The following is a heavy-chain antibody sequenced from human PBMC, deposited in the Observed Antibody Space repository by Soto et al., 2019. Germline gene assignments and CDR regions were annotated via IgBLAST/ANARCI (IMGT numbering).Heavy chain of an antibody. V-gene: IGHV1-8*01. D-gene: IGHD3-9*01. CDR3: ARGSYYAILTGYYPLGD. Sequence: QVQLVQSGAEVKKPGASVKVSCKASGYTFTSYDINWVRQATGQGLEWMGWMNPNSGNTGYAQKFQGRVTMTRNTSISTAYMELSSLRSEDTAVYYCARGSYYAILTGYYPLGDWGQGTLVTVSS. CDR2: MNPNSGNT. J-gene: IGHJ4*02. CDR1: GYTFTSYD.